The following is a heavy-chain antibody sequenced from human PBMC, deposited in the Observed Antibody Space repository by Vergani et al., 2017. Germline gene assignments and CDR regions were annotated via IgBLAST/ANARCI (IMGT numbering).Heavy chain of an antibody. V-gene: IGHV4-39*07. CDR2: IYYSGST. D-gene: IGHD3-22*01. Sequence: QLQLQESCPGLVKPSETLSLTCTVSGGSISSSSYYWGWIRPPPGKGLEWIGSIYYSGSTYYNPSLKSRVTISVDTSKNQFSLKLSSVTAADTAVYYCARDYLYDSSGYYQYYFDYWGQGTLVTVSS. CDR1: GGSISSSSYY. CDR3: ARDYLYDSSGYYQYYFDY. J-gene: IGHJ4*02.